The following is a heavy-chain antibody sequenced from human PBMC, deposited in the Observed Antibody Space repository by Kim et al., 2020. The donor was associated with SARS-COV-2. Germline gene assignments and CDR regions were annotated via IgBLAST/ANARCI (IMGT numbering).Heavy chain of an antibody. CDR1: GGSVSRSNW. CDR2: VHHSGRI. Sequence: SETLSLTCGVSGGSVSRSNWWTWVRQPPGKGLEWIAEVHHSGRINYNPSLKSRVAMSVDKSKNQFSLNLNSVTAADTAIYYCASVQYNSGPTGLDYWGQGTRLPVSS. V-gene: IGHV4-4*02. CDR3: ASVQYNSGPTGLDY. D-gene: IGHD1-7*01. J-gene: IGHJ4*02.